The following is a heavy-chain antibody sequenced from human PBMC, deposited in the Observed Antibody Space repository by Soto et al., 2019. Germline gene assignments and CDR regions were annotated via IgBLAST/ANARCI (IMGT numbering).Heavy chain of an antibody. Sequence: QVQLQQWGAGLLKPSETLSLTCAVYGGSFSGYYWSWIRQPPGKGLEWIGEINHSGSTNYNPSLKSRVTISVDTSKNQFSLKLSSVTAADTSVYYCARVRLDPYYYYYCGMDVWGQGTTVTVSS. J-gene: IGHJ6*02. CDR3: ARVRLDPYYYYYCGMDV. CDR1: GGSFSGYY. CDR2: INHSGST. D-gene: IGHD6-25*01. V-gene: IGHV4-34*01.